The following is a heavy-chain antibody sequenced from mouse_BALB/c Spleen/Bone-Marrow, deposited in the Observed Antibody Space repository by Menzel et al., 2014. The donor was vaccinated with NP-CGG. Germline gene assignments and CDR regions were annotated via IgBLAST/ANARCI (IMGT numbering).Heavy chain of an antibody. CDR1: GYAFSTYW. J-gene: IGHJ2*01. D-gene: IGHD2-1*01. CDR2: VSPGDGDT. Sequence: VQLQQSGAELVRPGSSVKISCKASGYAFSTYWMNWVKQRPGQGLEWIGQVSPGDGDTNHNGKFRGKATLTADKSSSTAYIQLSSLTSEDSAVYFCARVYYGNLDHWGQGTTLTVSS. V-gene: IGHV1-80*01. CDR3: ARVYYGNLDH.